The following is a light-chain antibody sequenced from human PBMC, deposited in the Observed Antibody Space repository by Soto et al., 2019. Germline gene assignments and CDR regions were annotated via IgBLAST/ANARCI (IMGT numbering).Light chain of an antibody. Sequence: EIVLTQSPATLSLSPGERATLSCRASPSVTSYLAWYQQKPGQAPMRLIYDSSNRATGITPRFSGSGSGTDSTLTISTLESEAVALYDCEPRSDWPLTFGGGTKVEIK. CDR3: EPRSDWPLT. CDR1: PSVTSY. V-gene: IGKV3-11*01. CDR2: DSS. J-gene: IGKJ4*01.